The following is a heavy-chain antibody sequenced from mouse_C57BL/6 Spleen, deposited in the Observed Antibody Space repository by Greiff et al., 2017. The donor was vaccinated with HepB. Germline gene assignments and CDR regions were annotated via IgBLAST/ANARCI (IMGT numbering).Heavy chain of an antibody. CDR3: ASLYYGNYEAFAY. D-gene: IGHD2-1*01. CDR2: IDPSDSET. CDR1: GYTFTSYW. J-gene: IGHJ3*01. V-gene: IGHV1-52*01. Sequence: QVQLKQPGAELVRPGSSVKLSCKASGYTFTSYWMHWVKQRPIQGLEWIGNIDPSDSETHYNQKFKDKATLTVDKSSSTAYMQLSSLTSEDSAVYYCASLYYGNYEAFAYWGQGTLVTVSA.